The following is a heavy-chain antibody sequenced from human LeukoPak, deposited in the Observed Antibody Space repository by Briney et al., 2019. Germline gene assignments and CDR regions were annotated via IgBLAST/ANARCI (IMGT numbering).Heavy chain of an antibody. D-gene: IGHD2-15*01. Sequence: PSETLSLTCSVSGGSVNSYYWSWIRQPPGKGLEWIGYIYHSGSTYYNPSLKSRVTISVDRSKNQFSLKLSSVTAADTAVYYCARDNCSGGSCYSDYWAREPWSPSPQ. J-gene: IGHJ4*02. CDR1: GGSVNSYY. CDR3: ARDNCSGGSCYSDY. CDR2: IYHSGST. V-gene: IGHV4-59*02.